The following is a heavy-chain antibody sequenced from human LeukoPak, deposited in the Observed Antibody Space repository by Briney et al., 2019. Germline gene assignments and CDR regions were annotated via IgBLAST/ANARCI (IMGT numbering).Heavy chain of an antibody. V-gene: IGHV3-23*01. CDR2: ISATGDST. CDR3: AKRGLPDY. J-gene: IGHJ4*02. D-gene: IGHD5-18*01. CDR1: GFTFSISA. Sequence: GGSLRLSCAASGFTFSISAMSWVRQAPGKGLEWVSAISATGDSTYYADSVTGRFSISRDNSKNTLYLQMHSLRVEDTAVYYCAKRGLPDYWGQGTLVTVSS.